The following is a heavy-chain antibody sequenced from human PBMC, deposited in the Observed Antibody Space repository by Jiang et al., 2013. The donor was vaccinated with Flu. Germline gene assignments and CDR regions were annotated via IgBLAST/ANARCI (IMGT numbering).Heavy chain of an antibody. J-gene: IGHJ4*02. Sequence: EWVSAISGSGGSTYYADSVKGRFSISRDNSKNTLYLQMNSLRAEDTAVYYCAKQAVAAHFDYWGQGTLVTVSS. V-gene: IGHV3-23*01. CDR2: ISGSGGST. D-gene: IGHD6-19*01. CDR3: AKQAVAAHFDY.